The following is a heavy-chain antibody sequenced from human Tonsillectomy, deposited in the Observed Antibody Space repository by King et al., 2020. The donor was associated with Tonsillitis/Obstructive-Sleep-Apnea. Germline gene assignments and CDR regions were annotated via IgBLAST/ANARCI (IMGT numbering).Heavy chain of an antibody. CDR2: IYYSGST. J-gene: IGHJ4*02. CDR1: GGSISSYY. CDR3: ARVHCSSTSCYTGEYYFDY. D-gene: IGHD2-2*02. V-gene: IGHV4-59*01. Sequence: QLQESGPGLVKPSETLSLTCTVSGGSISSYYWSWIRQPPGKGLEWIGYIYYSGSTNYNPSLKSRVTISVYTSKNQFSLKLSSVTAADTAVYYCARVHCSSTSCYTGEYYFDYWGQGTLVTVSS.